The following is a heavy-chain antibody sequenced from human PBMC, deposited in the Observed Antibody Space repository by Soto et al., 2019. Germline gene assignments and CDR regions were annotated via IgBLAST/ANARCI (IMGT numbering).Heavy chain of an antibody. V-gene: IGHV3-21*01. CDR1: GCTFSSYS. CDR3: ARVERGMDV. Sequence: VXSVKVCCAASGCTFSSYSMHLVRQAPGKGLEWVSSISSSSSYIYYADSVKGRFTISRDNAKNSLYLQMNSLRAEDTAVYYCARVERGMDVWGQGTTVTVSS. J-gene: IGHJ6*02. CDR2: ISSSSSYI.